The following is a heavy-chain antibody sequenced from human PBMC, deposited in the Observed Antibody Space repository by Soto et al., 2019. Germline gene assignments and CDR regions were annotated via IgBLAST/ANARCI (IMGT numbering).Heavy chain of an antibody. CDR1: DASVWSDSYF. CDR3: ARIVVGVTVDL. D-gene: IGHD1-26*01. J-gene: IGHJ4*02. Sequence: SQTLSLTCTVSDASVWSDSYFWTWIRQPPGKGLEWIAYISHTGDTNYNPSLKSRVTISMDTSRNQFSLTVTSVTAADTAVYFWARIVVGVTVDLWGQGSLVTVS. CDR2: ISHTGDT. V-gene: IGHV4-61*01.